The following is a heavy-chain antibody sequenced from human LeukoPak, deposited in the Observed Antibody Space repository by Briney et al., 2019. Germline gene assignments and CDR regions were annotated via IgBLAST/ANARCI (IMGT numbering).Heavy chain of an antibody. CDR3: AKQNTYYYGSGSTADY. CDR2: ITGSGGST. Sequence: QPGGSLRLSCAASGFTFSNYEMNWVRQAPGKGLEWVSAITGSGGSTYYADSVKGRFTISRDNSKNTLYLQMNSLRAEDTAVYHCAKQNTYYYGSGSTADYWGQGTLVTVSS. CDR1: GFTFSNYE. D-gene: IGHD3-10*01. J-gene: IGHJ4*02. V-gene: IGHV3-23*01.